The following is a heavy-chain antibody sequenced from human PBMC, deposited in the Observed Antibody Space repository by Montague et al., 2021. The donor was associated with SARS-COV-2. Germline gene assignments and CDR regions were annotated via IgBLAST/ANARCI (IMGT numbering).Heavy chain of an antibody. D-gene: IGHD3-10*01. CDR1: GASIGPTTYY. J-gene: IGHJ4*01. CDR3: ASDSNTYYRMDC. V-gene: IGHV4-39*07. Sequence: SETLSLTCTVSGASIGPTTYYWGWIRQPPGKDLEWIGSIYYSGTTYYNPSLRSRVTISLKTSKNQVSLTLASVTAADTAIYYCASDSNTYYRMDCWGQGTLVIVSS. CDR2: IYYSGTT.